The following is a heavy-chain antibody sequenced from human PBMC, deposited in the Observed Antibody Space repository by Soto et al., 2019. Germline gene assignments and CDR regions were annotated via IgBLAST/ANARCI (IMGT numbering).Heavy chain of an antibody. CDR1: GGSISSGGYY. V-gene: IGHV4-31*03. D-gene: IGHD1-7*01. CDR3: ARAGPLLVGTTRVYYYCMDF. CDR2: IYYSGST. J-gene: IGHJ6*02. Sequence: PSKTRSLTCTVSGGSISSGGYYWSWIRQHPGKGLEWIGYIYYSGSTYYNPSLKSRVTISVDTSKNQFSLKLSSVTAADTAVYYCARAGPLLVGTTRVYYYCMDFWGQGTTVTVSS.